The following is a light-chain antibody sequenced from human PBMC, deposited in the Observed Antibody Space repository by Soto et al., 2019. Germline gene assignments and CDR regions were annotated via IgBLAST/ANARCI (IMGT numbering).Light chain of an antibody. V-gene: IGLV2-18*02. CDR1: SSDVGSYNR. CDR3: NSYTGSSTYV. Sequence: QSALTQPPSVSGSPGHSVAISCTGTSSDVGSYNRVSWYQQPPGAAPKLLIYEVSNRPSGVPDRFSGSKSGNTASLTISGLQADDEADYYCNSYTGSSTYVSGTGTKVTVL. CDR2: EVS. J-gene: IGLJ1*01.